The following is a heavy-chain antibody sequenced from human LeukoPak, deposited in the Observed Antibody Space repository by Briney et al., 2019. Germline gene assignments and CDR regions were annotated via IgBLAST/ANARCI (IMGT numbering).Heavy chain of an antibody. V-gene: IGHV3-74*01. Sequence: GGSLRLSCAASVFVFSNFVLHWVRQAPGKGRVWVSRIQNDDNPTNYADFVQGRVTISRDNAKKTLYLQINNLRAEDTAVYYCSRDHYFKIDYWGEGTLVTVSS. D-gene: IGHD2/OR15-2a*01. CDR3: SRDHYFKIDY. J-gene: IGHJ4*02. CDR2: IQNDDNPT. CDR1: VFVFSNFV.